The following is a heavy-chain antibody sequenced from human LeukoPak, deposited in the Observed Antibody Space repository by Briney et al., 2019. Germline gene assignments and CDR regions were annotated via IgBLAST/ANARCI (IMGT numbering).Heavy chain of an antibody. Sequence: GRSLRLSCAASGFTFSSYAMHWVRQAPGKGLEWVAVISYDGSNKYYADSVKGRFTISRDNSKNSLYLQMNSLRAEGTAVYYCARVIPSYYYYMDVWGKGTTVTVSS. CDR3: ARVIPSYYYYMDV. J-gene: IGHJ6*03. V-gene: IGHV3-30*04. CDR1: GFTFSSYA. CDR2: ISYDGSNK. D-gene: IGHD2-21*01.